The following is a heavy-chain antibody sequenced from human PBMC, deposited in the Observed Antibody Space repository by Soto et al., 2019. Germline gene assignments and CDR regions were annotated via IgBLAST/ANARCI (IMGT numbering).Heavy chain of an antibody. D-gene: IGHD3-3*01. CDR1: GGSFSGYY. J-gene: IGHJ6*03. CDR2: INHSGST. V-gene: IGHV4-34*01. Sequence: SETLSLTCAVYGGSFSGYYWSWIRQPPGKGLEWIGEINHSGSTNYNPSLKSRVTISVDTSKNQFSLKLSSVTAADTAVYYCARGEYYDFWSGYPYYMDVWGKGTTVTVSS. CDR3: ARGEYYDFWSGYPYYMDV.